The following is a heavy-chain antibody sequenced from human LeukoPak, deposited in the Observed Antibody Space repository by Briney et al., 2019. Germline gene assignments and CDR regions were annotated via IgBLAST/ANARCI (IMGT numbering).Heavy chain of an antibody. CDR2: VYGTGST. V-gene: IGHV4-59*01. D-gene: IGHD6-19*01. Sequence: SSETLSLTCNVSGGSISGYYWSWIRQSPGKGLGWIGYVYGTGSTNYNPSLKSRVTMSIDSSKNQLSLNMSSVTAADTAVYCCARDSGSGAYYWGQGTLITVSS. CDR1: GGSISGYY. CDR3: ARDSGSGAYY. J-gene: IGHJ4*02.